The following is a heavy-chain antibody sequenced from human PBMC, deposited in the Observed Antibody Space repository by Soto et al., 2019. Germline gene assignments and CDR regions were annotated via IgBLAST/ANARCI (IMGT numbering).Heavy chain of an antibody. CDR2: IGDSEGETT. V-gene: IGHV3-23*01. J-gene: IGHJ5*01. D-gene: IGHD2-15*01. CDR3: AKGYCGGGRCYDLDNWFDS. Sequence: EVQLLESGGGLVQPGGSLRLSCAASGVTFITYAMTWVRPTPAKGPEWVSRIGDSEGETTHYADSVKGRFPISRDNAKNTLYLQMNSLRVEDTTIYYCAKGYCGGGRCYDLDNWFDSWGQGTRVTVSS. CDR1: GVTFITYA.